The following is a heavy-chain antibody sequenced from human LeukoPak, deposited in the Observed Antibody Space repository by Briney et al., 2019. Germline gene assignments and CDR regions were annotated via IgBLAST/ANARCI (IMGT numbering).Heavy chain of an antibody. J-gene: IGHJ5*02. CDR3: ARIGGITIFGGPKGDWFAP. CDR2: ISAYNGNT. D-gene: IGHD3-3*01. Sequence: ASVKVSCKASGYTFTSYGISWVRQAPGQGLEWMGWISAYNGNTNYAQKLQGRVTMTTDTSTSTAYMELRSLRSDDTAVYYCARIGGITIFGGPKGDWFAPGGQGTLVTVSS. CDR1: GYTFTSYG. V-gene: IGHV1-18*01.